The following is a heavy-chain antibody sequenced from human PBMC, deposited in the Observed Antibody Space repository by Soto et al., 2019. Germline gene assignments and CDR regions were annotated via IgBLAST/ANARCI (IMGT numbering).Heavy chain of an antibody. CDR2: IYYSGST. CDR3: ARGDKCCSGGSCWPSYHAFDI. D-gene: IGHD2-15*01. CDR1: GGSISSYY. J-gene: IGHJ3*02. V-gene: IGHV4-59*01. Sequence: PSETLSLTCTVSGGSISSYYWSWIRQPPGKGLEWIGYIYYSGSTNYNPSLKSRVTISVDTSKNQFSLKLSSVTAADTAVYYCARGDKCCSGGSCWPSYHAFDIWGQGTMVTVSS.